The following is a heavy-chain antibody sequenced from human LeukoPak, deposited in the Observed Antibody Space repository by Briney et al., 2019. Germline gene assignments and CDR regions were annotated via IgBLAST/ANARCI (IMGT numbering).Heavy chain of an antibody. Sequence: GASVRVSCKVSGYTLTELSMHWVRQAPGKGLEWMGGFDPEDGETIYAQKFQGRVTMTEDTSTDTAYMELSSLRSEDTAVYYCATSLLLWFGSRRVTFDYWGQGTLVTVSS. CDR1: GYTLTELS. D-gene: IGHD3-10*01. CDR3: ATSLLLWFGSRRVTFDY. CDR2: FDPEDGET. V-gene: IGHV1-24*01. J-gene: IGHJ4*02.